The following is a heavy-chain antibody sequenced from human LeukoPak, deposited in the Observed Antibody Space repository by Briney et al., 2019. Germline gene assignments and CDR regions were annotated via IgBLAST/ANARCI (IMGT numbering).Heavy chain of an antibody. CDR2: ISYDGSNK. D-gene: IGHD3-16*02. V-gene: IGHV3-30*18. J-gene: IGHJ4*02. CDR1: GFTLSRYD. Sequence: GRTLSLSCASSGFTLSRYDMHCVREASGKGLEEVAVISYDGSNKYYADSVKRRLTISRDNSKNTLHLHMNSLRAEDTAVYYCSKDVVLSSLDYWGQGTLVTVSS. CDR3: SKDVVLSSLDY.